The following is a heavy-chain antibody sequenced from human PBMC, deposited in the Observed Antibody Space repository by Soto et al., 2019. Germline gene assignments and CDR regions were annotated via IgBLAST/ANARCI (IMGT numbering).Heavy chain of an antibody. D-gene: IGHD1-20*01. J-gene: IGHJ4*02. CDR2: ISSSSSNI. CDR3: ASDRSLGSNWYYYLES. V-gene: IGHV3-48*02. Sequence: GGSLRLSCTASGFTFSSRAMNWVRQFPGRGLEWVSCISSSSSNIDYADSVKGRFTVSRDNAKNSLYLQMNTLRDEDTAVYYCASDRSLGSNWYYYLESWGQGTLVTVSS. CDR1: GFTFSSRA.